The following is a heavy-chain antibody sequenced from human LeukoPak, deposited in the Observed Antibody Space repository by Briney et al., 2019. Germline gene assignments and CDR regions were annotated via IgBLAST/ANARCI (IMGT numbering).Heavy chain of an antibody. CDR1: GFTLSSYW. V-gene: IGHV3-48*01. CDR3: ARHYGGGWFDP. J-gene: IGHJ5*02. Sequence: GGSLRLSCAGSGFTLSSYWMHWVRQGPGKGLVWVSYISGSSSTIHYADSVKGRFTISRDNAKNSLYLQMNSLRAEDTAVYYCARHYGGGWFDPWGQGTLVIVSS. CDR2: ISGSSSTI. D-gene: IGHD4-23*01.